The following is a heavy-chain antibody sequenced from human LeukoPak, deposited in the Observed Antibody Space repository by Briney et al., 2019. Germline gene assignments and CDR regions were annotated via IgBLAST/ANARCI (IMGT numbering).Heavy chain of an antibody. D-gene: IGHD6-13*01. CDR2: ISWNSGSI. V-gene: IGHV3-9*01. J-gene: IGHJ6*03. CDR3: ARGRAAAGNPPYYYYMDV. CDR1: GFTFDDYA. Sequence: GGSLRLSCAASGFTFDDYAMHWVRQAPGKGLEWVSSISWNSGSIGYADSVKGRFTISRDNAQNSLYLQMNSLRAEDTAVYYCARGRAAAGNPPYYYYMDVWGKGTTVTVSS.